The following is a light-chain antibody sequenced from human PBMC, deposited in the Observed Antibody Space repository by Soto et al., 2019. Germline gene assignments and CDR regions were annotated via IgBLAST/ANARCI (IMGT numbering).Light chain of an antibody. CDR2: DTS. V-gene: IGLV7-46*01. CDR1: TGPATSGRY. J-gene: IGLJ3*02. Sequence: QAVVTQEPSVTVSPGGTVTLTCDSSTGPATSGRYPYWFQQKPGQAPRTLIYDTSLKYSWTPARSSGSLLRGKAALTLSGARPEDEADYYCLLSYSGGRVFGGGTKVTVL. CDR3: LLSYSGGRV.